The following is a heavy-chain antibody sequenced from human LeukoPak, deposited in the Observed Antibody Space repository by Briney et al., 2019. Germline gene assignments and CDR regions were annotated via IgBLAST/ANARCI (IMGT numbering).Heavy chain of an antibody. J-gene: IGHJ6*02. Sequence: ASVKVSCKASGYTFTSYDINWVRLATGQGLEWMGWMNPNSGNTGYAQKFQGRVTMTRNTSISTAYMELSSLRSEDTAVYYCARGYCTSCRRLLYGIDVWGQGTTVTVSS. V-gene: IGHV1-8*01. CDR3: ARGYCTSCRRLLYGIDV. CDR1: GYTFTSYD. CDR2: MNPNSGNT. D-gene: IGHD2-2*01.